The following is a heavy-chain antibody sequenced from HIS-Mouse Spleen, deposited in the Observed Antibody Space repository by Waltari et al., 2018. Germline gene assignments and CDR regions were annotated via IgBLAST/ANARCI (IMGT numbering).Heavy chain of an antibody. D-gene: IGHD6-13*01. CDR1: GCSISSSRYY. J-gene: IGHJ2*01. V-gene: IGHV4-39*07. CDR2: IYYSGST. Sequence: QLQLQESGPGLVKPSETLSLTCTVSGCSISSSRYYLGWLRQPPGKGLELIGSIYYSGSTYYNPSLKSRVTISVDTSKNQFSLKLSSVTAADTAVYYCAREIPYSSSWYDWYFDLWGRGTLVTVSS. CDR3: AREIPYSSSWYDWYFDL.